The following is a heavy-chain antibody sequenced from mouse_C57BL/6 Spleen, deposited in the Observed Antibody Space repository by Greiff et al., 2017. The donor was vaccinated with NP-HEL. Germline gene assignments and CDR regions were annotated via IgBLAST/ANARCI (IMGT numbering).Heavy chain of an antibody. D-gene: IGHD1-1*01. V-gene: IGHV1-66*01. Sequence: QVQLQQSGPELVKPGASVKISCKASGYSFTSYYIHWVKQRPGQGLEWIGWIYPGSGNTKYNEKFKGKATLTADTSSSTAYMQLSSLTSEDSAVYYCARWDYYGSDYWGQGTTLTVSS. CDR2: IYPGSGNT. CDR1: GYSFTSYY. J-gene: IGHJ2*01. CDR3: ARWDYYGSDY.